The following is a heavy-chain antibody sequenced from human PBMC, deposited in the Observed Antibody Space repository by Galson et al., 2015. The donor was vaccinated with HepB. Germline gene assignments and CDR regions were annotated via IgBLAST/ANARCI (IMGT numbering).Heavy chain of an antibody. J-gene: IGHJ4*02. CDR1: GFNVGSSY. D-gene: IGHD2-2*01. V-gene: IGHV3-53*01. CDR2: IYAGGFT. Sequence: LRLSCAASGFNVGSSYMSWVRQAPGKGLEWVLVIYAGGFTYYADSVQGRFTISRDNSKNTLYLQMNTLRAEDTAVYYCTRGDHSGYCVTTTCYQWGQGTLVAVSS. CDR3: TRGDHSGYCVTTTCYQ.